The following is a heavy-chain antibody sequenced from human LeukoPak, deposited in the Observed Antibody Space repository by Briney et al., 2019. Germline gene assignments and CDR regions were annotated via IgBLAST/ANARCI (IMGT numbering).Heavy chain of an antibody. CDR3: ARDTIPLYGGNSGAQD. J-gene: IGHJ4*02. CDR1: GGTFSSYA. Sequence: VASVKVSCKASGGTFSSYAISWVRQAPGQGLEWMGGIIPIFGTANYAQKFQGRVTITADESTSTAYMELSSLRSEDTAVYYCARDTIPLYGGNSGAQDWGQGTLVTVSS. D-gene: IGHD4-23*01. V-gene: IGHV1-69*13. CDR2: IIPIFGTA.